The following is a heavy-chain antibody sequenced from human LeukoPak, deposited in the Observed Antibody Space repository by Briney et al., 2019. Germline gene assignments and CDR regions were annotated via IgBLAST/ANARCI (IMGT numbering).Heavy chain of an antibody. CDR2: IYSGGST. Sequence: GESLRLSCAASGFTVSSNYMSWVRQAPGKGLEWVSVIYSGGSTYYADSVKGRFTISRDNSKNTLYLQMNSLRAEDTAVYYCARDFRLNYYDSSGAFDYWGQGTLVTVSS. D-gene: IGHD3-22*01. V-gene: IGHV3-66*01. CDR3: ARDFRLNYYDSSGAFDY. CDR1: GFTVSSNY. J-gene: IGHJ4*02.